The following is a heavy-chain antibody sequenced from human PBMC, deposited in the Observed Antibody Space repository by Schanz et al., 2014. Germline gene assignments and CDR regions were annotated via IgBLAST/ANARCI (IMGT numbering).Heavy chain of an antibody. V-gene: IGHV3-48*01. Sequence: EAHLVESGGGWVQPGGSLRLSCAASGFTFSDYSMNWVRQAPGKGPEWVSYIRSSSTPIYYADSVKGRFTMSRDNAKNSVFLQMNSLRAEDTAVYYCVRDSFFAFDYWGQGTLVTVSS. D-gene: IGHD3-3*01. CDR1: GFTFSDYS. CDR2: IRSSSTPI. CDR3: VRDSFFAFDY. J-gene: IGHJ4*02.